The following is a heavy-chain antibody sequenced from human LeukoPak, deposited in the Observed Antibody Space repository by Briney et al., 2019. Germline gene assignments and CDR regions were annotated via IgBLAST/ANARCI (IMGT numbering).Heavy chain of an antibody. CDR3: ARAGNTRFDY. D-gene: IGHD2/OR15-2a*01. CDR2: ISYDGSDK. J-gene: IGHJ4*02. CDR1: GFTFSSYA. V-gene: IGHV3-30*04. Sequence: GRSLRLSCAASGFTFSSYAMYWVRQAPGKGLEWVAVISYDGSDKFYADSVKGRFTISRDSSKNTLYLQMNSLRAEDTAVYYCARAGNTRFDYWGQGTLVTVSS.